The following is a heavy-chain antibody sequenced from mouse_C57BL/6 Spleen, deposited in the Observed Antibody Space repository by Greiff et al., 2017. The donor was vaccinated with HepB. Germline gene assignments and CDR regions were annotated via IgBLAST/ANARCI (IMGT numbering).Heavy chain of an antibody. CDR2: INPSSGYT. V-gene: IGHV1-4*01. CDR3: ARGNYPYYFDY. J-gene: IGHJ2*01. Sequence: QVHVKQSGAELARPGASVKMSCKASGYTFTSYTMHWVKQRPGQGLEWIGYINPSSGYTKSNQKFKDKATLTADKSSRTAYMQLSSLTSEDSAVYYCARGNYPYYFDYWGQGTTLTVSS. D-gene: IGHD1-1*02. CDR1: GYTFTSYT.